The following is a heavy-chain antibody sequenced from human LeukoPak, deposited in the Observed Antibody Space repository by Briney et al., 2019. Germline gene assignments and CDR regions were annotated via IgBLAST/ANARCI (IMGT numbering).Heavy chain of an antibody. V-gene: IGHV3-30*07. Sequence: GGSLRLSCAASGFTFNKYAMYWVRQAPGMGLEWVAVISSDGSDKYYADSVKGRFTISRDNSKNTLYLQMNSLRAEDTAVYYCARWSYQLLNDYWGQGTLVTVSS. CDR1: GFTFNKYA. J-gene: IGHJ4*02. CDR3: ARWSYQLLNDY. CDR2: ISSDGSDK. D-gene: IGHD2-2*01.